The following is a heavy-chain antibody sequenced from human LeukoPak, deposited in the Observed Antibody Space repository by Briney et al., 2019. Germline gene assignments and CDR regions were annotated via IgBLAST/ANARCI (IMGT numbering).Heavy chain of an antibody. D-gene: IGHD1-26*01. CDR2: IGSGGSYI. CDR3: AREWELSFDY. V-gene: IGHV3-21*01. CDR1: GFTLSSHS. J-gene: IGHJ4*02. Sequence: PRGSLRPSCSASGFTLSSHSISWVRQSPGKGLEWVLSIGSGGSYIYYSDSVKGRFIISRDNAKISMFLQMNSLRAEDTAVYYCAREWELSFDYWGQGTLVSVSS.